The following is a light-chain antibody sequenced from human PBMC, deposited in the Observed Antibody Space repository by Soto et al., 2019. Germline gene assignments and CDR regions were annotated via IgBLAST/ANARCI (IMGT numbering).Light chain of an antibody. CDR2: AVS. CDR3: SSYTSSNTEV. CDR1: TSDVGGYNY. V-gene: IGLV2-14*01. Sequence: QSALTQPASVSGSPGQSIAISCTGTTSDVGGYNYVSWYQQHPDKAPKLMIYAVSNRPSGVSNRFSGSKSGNTASLTISGLQAEDEADYYCSSYTSSNTEVFETGTKLTVL. J-gene: IGLJ1*01.